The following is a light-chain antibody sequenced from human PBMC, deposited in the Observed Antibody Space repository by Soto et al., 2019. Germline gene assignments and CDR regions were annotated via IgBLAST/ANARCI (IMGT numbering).Light chain of an antibody. Sequence: DIQMTQSPSSLSASVGDRVTIPCRASQSISSFLNWYQQKPGKAPKLLIYAASSMETGVPARFSGSGSGTDFTLTISSLQPEDFATYYCQQSYSTPSTFGQGTKLEIK. CDR1: QSISSF. CDR2: AAS. CDR3: QQSYSTPST. V-gene: IGKV1-39*01. J-gene: IGKJ2*01.